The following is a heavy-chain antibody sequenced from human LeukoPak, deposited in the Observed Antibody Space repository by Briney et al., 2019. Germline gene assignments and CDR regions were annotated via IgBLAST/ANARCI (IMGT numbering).Heavy chain of an antibody. V-gene: IGHV3-23*01. CDR2: ISGSGGST. J-gene: IGHJ4*02. D-gene: IGHD1-26*01. CDR3: AKHKGATSSSIDY. CDR1: RFTFSYYA. Sequence: QTGGSLRLSCAASRFTFSYYAMSWVRQAPGKGLEWVSTISGSGGSTYYADSEKGGFTISRDNSKNTLYLEMNSLRAEDTAVYSCAKHKGATSSSIDYWGQGTLVTVSS.